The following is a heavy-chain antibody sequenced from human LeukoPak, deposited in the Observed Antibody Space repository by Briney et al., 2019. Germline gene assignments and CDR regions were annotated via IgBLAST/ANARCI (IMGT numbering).Heavy chain of an antibody. J-gene: IGHJ4*02. CDR3: ARDLGYSYEGYFDY. CDR1: VFTFSTYG. V-gene: IGHV3-7*01. D-gene: IGHD5-18*01. Sequence: PGGSLRLSCAASVFTFSTYGFHWVRQAPGKGLEWVANIKQDGSEKYYVDSVKGRFTISRDNAKNSLYLQMNSLRAEDTAVYYCARDLGYSYEGYFDYWGQGTLVTVSS. CDR2: IKQDGSEK.